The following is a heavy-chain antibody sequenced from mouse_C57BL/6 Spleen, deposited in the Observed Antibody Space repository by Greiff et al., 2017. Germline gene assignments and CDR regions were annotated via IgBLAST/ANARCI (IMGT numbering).Heavy chain of an antibody. J-gene: IGHJ2*01. V-gene: IGHV5-4*03. CDR3: ARAYDYDCFDY. CDR2: ISDGGSYT. CDR1: GFTFSSYA. Sequence: EVKLVESGGGLVKPGGSLKLSCAASGFTFSSYAMSWVRQTPEKRLEWVATISDGGSYTYYPDNVKGRFTISRDNAKNNLYLQMSHLKSEDTAMYYCARAYDYDCFDYWGQGTTLTVSS. D-gene: IGHD2-4*01.